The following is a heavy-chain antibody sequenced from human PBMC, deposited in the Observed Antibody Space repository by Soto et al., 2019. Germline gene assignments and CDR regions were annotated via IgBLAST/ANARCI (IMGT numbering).Heavy chain of an antibody. Sequence: ASVKVSCKASGYAFTSYGISWVRQAPGQGLEWMGWISAYNGNTNYAQKLQGRVTMTTDTSTSTAYMELRSLRSDDTAVYYCARTYDSSGPNTLWAFDIWGQGTIVTVSS. D-gene: IGHD3-22*01. CDR2: ISAYNGNT. CDR1: GYAFTSYG. CDR3: ARTYDSSGPNTLWAFDI. J-gene: IGHJ3*02. V-gene: IGHV1-18*01.